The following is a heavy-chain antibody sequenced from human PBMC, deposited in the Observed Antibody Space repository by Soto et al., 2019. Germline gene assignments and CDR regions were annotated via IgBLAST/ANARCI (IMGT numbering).Heavy chain of an antibody. J-gene: IGHJ5*02. V-gene: IGHV4-34*01. Sequence: SETLSLTCAVYGGSVNGYYWNWIRQPPGKGLEWIGEINHTGGTHYNPSLKSRATMSVDTSKNQFSLRLSSVTAADTAIYYCATRITVFGLLIPPFDPWGQGTQVTVSS. D-gene: IGHD3-3*01. CDR2: INHTGGT. CDR3: ATRITVFGLLIPPFDP. CDR1: GGSVNGYY.